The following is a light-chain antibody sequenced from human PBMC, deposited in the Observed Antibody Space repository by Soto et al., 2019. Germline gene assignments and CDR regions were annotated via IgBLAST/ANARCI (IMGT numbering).Light chain of an antibody. Sequence: EIVLTQSPGTLSLSPGERATLSCRASQSVSSSYLAWYQQKPGQAPRLLIYGASSRATGIPDRFSGSGSGTDFTLTISRLEPEDFAVYYWQQYGSSPLTFGGGTKVEIK. CDR1: QSVSSSY. CDR2: GAS. J-gene: IGKJ4*01. V-gene: IGKV3-20*01. CDR3: QQYGSSPLT.